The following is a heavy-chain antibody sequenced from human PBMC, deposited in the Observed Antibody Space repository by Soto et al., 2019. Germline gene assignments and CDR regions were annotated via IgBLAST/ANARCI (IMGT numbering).Heavy chain of an antibody. J-gene: IGHJ5*02. D-gene: IGHD4-17*01. V-gene: IGHV4-34*01. CDR1: GGSFSGYY. CDR2: INHSGST. CDR3: AKPSRRGVTTMSLGS. Sequence: QVQLQQWGAGLLKPSETLSLTCAVYGGSFSGYYWSWIRQPPGKGLEWIGEINHSGSTNYNPSLTRRVTISVHPSKNQFPLKRSSVTAADTAVDYCAKPSRRGVTTMSLGSWGQGTLVTVSS.